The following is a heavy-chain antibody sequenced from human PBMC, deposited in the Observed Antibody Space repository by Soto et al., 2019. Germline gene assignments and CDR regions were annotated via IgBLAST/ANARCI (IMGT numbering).Heavy chain of an antibody. CDR2: IIPIFGTA. J-gene: IGHJ6*02. CDR3: ARGYGSGTRPYYYYGMDV. Sequence: QVQLVQSGAEVKKPGSSVKVSCKASGGTFSSYAISWVRQAPGQGLEWMGGIIPIFGTANYAQKFQGRVTITADESTSTDYMELSSLRSEDTAVYYCARGYGSGTRPYYYYGMDVWGQGTTVTVSS. V-gene: IGHV1-69*01. D-gene: IGHD3-10*01. CDR1: GGTFSSYA.